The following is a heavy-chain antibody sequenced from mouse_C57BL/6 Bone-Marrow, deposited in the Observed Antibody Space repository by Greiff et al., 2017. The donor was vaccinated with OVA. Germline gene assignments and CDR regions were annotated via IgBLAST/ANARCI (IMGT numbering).Heavy chain of an antibody. Sequence: QVQLQQPGAELVMPGASVKLSCKASGYTFTSYWMHWVKQRPGQGLEWIGEIDPSDSYTNYNQKFKGKSTLTVDKSSITAYMQLSSLTSEDSAVYYCAREGGTALAWFAYWGQGTLVTVSA. J-gene: IGHJ3*01. CDR3: AREGGTALAWFAY. V-gene: IGHV1-69*01. D-gene: IGHD3-1*01. CDR2: IDPSDSYT. CDR1: GYTFTSYW.